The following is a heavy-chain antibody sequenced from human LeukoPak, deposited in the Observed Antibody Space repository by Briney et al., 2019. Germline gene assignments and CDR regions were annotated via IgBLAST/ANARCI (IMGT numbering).Heavy chain of an antibody. Sequence: PSETLSLSCTVSGVSLSSYYRTWIRQPPGKGLEWIGYIYYSGSTNYNPPPKSRVTISVDTTKNQFSLKLSSVTAADTAVYYCAREGARYGDFEYWGQGMLVTVSS. J-gene: IGHJ4*02. D-gene: IGHD4-17*01. CDR1: GVSLSSYY. V-gene: IGHV4-59*01. CDR2: IYYSGST. CDR3: AREGARYGDFEY.